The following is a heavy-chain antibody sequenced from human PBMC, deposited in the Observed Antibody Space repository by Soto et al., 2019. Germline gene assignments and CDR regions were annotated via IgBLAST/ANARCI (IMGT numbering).Heavy chain of an antibody. D-gene: IGHD2-15*01. J-gene: IGHJ3*02. CDR3: EKRGYCSGCSCYSGSSDAFDI. V-gene: IGHV1-69*02. Sequence: QVQLVQSGAEVKKPGSSVKVSCKASGGTFSSYTISWVRQAPGQGLEWMGRIIPILGIANYAQKFQGRVTITQDKPTRTDYMELNSLRAEDTALYYCEKRGYCSGCSCYSGSSDAFDIWGQGTMVTVSS. CDR2: IIPILGIA. CDR1: GGTFSSYT.